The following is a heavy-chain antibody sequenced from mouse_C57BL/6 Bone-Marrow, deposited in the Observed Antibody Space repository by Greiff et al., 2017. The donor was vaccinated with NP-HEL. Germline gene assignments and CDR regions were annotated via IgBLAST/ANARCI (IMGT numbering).Heavy chain of an antibody. V-gene: IGHV5-17*01. CDR3: ARGSSHWYFDV. J-gene: IGHJ1*03. Sequence: DVHLVESGGGLVKPGGSLKLSCAASGFTFSDYGMHWVRQAPEKGLEWVAYISSGSSTIYYADTVKGRFTISRDNAKNTLFLQMTSLRSEDTAMYYCARGSSHWYFDVWGTGTTVIVSS. D-gene: IGHD1-1*01. CDR1: GFTFSDYG. CDR2: ISSGSSTI.